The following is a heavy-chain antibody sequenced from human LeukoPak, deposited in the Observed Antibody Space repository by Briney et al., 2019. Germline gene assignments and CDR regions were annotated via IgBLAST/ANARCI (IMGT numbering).Heavy chain of an antibody. J-gene: IGHJ3*02. D-gene: IGHD1-26*01. Sequence: PAGGSLRLSCAASGFTFSSYDMNWVRQATGKGLEWVSAIGTAGDTYYPGSVKGRFTISRENAKNSLYLQMNSLRAGDTAVYYCARGEVGAKSGAFDIWGQGTMVTVSS. CDR2: IGTAGDT. V-gene: IGHV3-13*01. CDR3: ARGEVGAKSGAFDI. CDR1: GFTFSSYD.